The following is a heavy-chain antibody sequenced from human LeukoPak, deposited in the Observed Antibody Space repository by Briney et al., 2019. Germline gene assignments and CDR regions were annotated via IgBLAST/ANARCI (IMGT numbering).Heavy chain of an antibody. CDR2: IKSKVDGATI. V-gene: IGHV3-15*01. J-gene: IGHJ4*02. D-gene: IGHD2-8*01. CDR3: STPIGV. Sequence: PGGSLRLSCVTSGFTFSKAWMSWVRQAPGKGLEWVGRIKSKVDGATIDYAAPVKGRFTLSRDDPKNTLYLHMNTLKTEDTAVYYCSTPIGVWGQGTLVTVSS. CDR1: GFTFSKAW.